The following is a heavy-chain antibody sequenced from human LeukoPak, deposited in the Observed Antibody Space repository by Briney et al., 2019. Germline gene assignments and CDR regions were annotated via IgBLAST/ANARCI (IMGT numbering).Heavy chain of an antibody. D-gene: IGHD3-9*01. CDR1: IGSINSYY. CDR3: ARQRTAPPIYGYYGMDV. CDR2: ISYSGTP. V-gene: IGHV4-59*08. J-gene: IGHJ6*02. Sequence: SETLSLTCTVSIGSINSYYWSWIRQPPGKGLEWIGYISYSGTPTYNPSLRSRVTISLDTSKTQFSLRLSSVTAADTAVYYCARQRTAPPIYGYYGMDVWGQGTTVTVSS.